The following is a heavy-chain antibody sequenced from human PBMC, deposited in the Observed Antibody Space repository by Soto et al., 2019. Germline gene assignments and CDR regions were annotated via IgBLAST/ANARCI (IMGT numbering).Heavy chain of an antibody. D-gene: IGHD5-18*01. J-gene: IGHJ4*02. V-gene: IGHV1-3*01. CDR3: AREKWAMASDY. CDR1: GYTFTSYA. Sequence: QVQLVQSGAEVKKPGASVKVSCKASGYTFTSYAMHRVRQAPGQRLEWMGWINAGNGNTKYSQKFQGRVTITRDTSASTAYMELSSLRSEDTAVYYCAREKWAMASDYWGQGTLVTVSS. CDR2: INAGNGNT.